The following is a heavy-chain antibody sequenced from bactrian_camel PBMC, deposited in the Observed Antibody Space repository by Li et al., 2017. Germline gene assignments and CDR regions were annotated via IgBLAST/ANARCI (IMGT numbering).Heavy chain of an antibody. CDR1: TYDYC. D-gene: IGHD6*01. J-gene: IGHJ4*01. Sequence: HVQLVESGGGSVQAGGSLRLSCATSTYDYCMGWFRQAPGKERDWVATIGSYDITTYADSVKGRFTISQDNAKTTTNLQMDSLKPEDTAVYYCAAANGGTCAGQGTQVTVS. CDR2: IGSYDIT. V-gene: IGHV3S55*01.